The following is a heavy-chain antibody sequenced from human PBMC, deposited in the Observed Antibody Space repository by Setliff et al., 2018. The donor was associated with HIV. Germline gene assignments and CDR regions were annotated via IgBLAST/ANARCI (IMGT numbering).Heavy chain of an antibody. CDR2: MYYTGTT. J-gene: IGHJ5*02. V-gene: IGHV4-38-2*01. D-gene: IGHD2-2*01. Sequence: SETLSLTCVVSGYSISSSYWWGWIRQPPGKGLEWIGTMYYTGTTYYNPSLQSRVTISVDTSKNQFSLRLSYVTAADTAIYYCAKPHTSTWAQGRLVTVSS. CDR3: AKPHTST. CDR1: GYSISSSYW.